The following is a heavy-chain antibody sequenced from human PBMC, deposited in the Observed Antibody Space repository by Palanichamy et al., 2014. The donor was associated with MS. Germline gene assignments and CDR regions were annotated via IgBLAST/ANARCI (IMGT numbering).Heavy chain of an antibody. CDR3: AKSWRESKDYGDPKVDY. J-gene: IGHJ4*02. D-gene: IGHD4-17*01. Sequence: GRFTISRDNSKDTLHLQMNSLRAEDTAVYYCAKSWRESKDYGDPKVDYWGQGTLVTVSS. V-gene: IGHV3-23*01.